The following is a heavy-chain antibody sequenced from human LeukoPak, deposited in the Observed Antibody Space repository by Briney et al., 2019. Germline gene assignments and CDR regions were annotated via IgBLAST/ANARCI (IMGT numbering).Heavy chain of an antibody. V-gene: IGHV4-59*08. Sequence: SETLSLTCTVSGGSISSYYWSWLRQSPGKGLEWIGYIYYSGSTNYSPSLKSQVTISVDTSKNQFSLKLSSVTAADTAVYYCARHPGMRFSGSYVDYWGQGTLVTVPS. CDR3: ARHPGMRFSGSYVDY. J-gene: IGHJ4*02. D-gene: IGHD1-26*01. CDR1: GGSISSYY. CDR2: IYYSGST.